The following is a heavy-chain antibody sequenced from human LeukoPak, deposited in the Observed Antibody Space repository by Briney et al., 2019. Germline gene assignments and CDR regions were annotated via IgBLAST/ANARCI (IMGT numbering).Heavy chain of an antibody. V-gene: IGHV4-39*07. J-gene: IGHJ5*02. Sequence: SETLSLTCNVSGDSISKSRHFWAWIRQSPGRGLEWIGYIYNSGSTYYNPSLKSRVTISVDTSKNQFSLKLSSVTAADTAVYYCARAARYYYDSSGYLAYNWFDPWGQGTQVTVSS. CDR1: GDSISKSRHF. CDR3: ARAARYYYDSSGYLAYNWFDP. D-gene: IGHD3-22*01. CDR2: IYNSGST.